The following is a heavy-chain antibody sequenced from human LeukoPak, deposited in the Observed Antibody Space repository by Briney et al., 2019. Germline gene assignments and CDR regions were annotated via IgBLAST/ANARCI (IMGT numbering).Heavy chain of an antibody. J-gene: IGHJ4*02. CDR2: ICSGGAT. D-gene: IGHD1-26*01. CDR1: GLAVSSNY. Sequence: PGGSLRPSCAASGLAVSSNYMSWVRQAPGKGLEWVSVICSGGATYYADSVKRRFTISRDNSKNTLFLQMNSLKVEDTAVYYCASGTKWELLLNYWGQGTLVTVSS. V-gene: IGHV3-53*01. CDR3: ASGTKWELLLNY.